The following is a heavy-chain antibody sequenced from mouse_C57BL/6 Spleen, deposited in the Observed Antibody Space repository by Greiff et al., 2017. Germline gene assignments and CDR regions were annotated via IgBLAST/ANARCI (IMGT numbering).Heavy chain of an antibody. CDR3: ARGHYSGSSYVFAY. D-gene: IGHD1-1*01. CDR2: IYPGDGDT. CDR1: GYAFSSSW. V-gene: IGHV1-82*01. Sequence: VKLQESGPELVKPGASVKISCKASGYAFSSSWMNWVKQRPGTGLEWIGRIYPGDGDTNYNGKFKGKATLTADKSSSTAYMQLSSLTSEDSAVYCGARGHYSGSSYVFAYWGQGTLVTVSA. J-gene: IGHJ3*01.